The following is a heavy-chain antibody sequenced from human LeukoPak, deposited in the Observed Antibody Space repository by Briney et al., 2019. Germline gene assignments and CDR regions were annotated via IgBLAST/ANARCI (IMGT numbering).Heavy chain of an antibody. Sequence: SVQVSCKASGGTFSSYAISWVRQAPGQGLEWMGRIIPIFGTANYAQKFQGRVTITTDESTSTAYMELSSLRSEDTAVYYCAKTQYEDWFDPWGQGTLVTVSS. V-gene: IGHV1-69*05. CDR3: AKTQYEDWFDP. CDR2: IIPIFGTA. J-gene: IGHJ5*02. CDR1: GGTFSSYA. D-gene: IGHD2/OR15-2a*01.